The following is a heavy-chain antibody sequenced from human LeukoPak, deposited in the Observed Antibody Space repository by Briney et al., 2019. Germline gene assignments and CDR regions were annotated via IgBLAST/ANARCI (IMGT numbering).Heavy chain of an antibody. V-gene: IGHV4-59*11. Sequence: PSETLSLTCTVSGGSISSHYWTWIRQPPGKGLEWIGYIYNSGTTNYNPSLKSQVTISVDTSKNQFSLKLSSVTAADMAVHYCARHRQIAARPTWDYYMDVWGKGTTVTVSS. CDR1: GGSISSHY. CDR2: IYNSGTT. D-gene: IGHD6-6*01. J-gene: IGHJ6*03. CDR3: ARHRQIAARPTWDYYMDV.